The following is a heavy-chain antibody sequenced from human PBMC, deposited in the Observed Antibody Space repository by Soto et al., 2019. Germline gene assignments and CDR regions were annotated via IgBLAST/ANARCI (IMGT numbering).Heavy chain of an antibody. J-gene: IGHJ5*02. V-gene: IGHV1-18*04. CDR2: ISAYNGNT. D-gene: IGHD6-13*01. Sequence: GSVKVSCKASGYTFTSYGISWVRQAPGQGLEWMGWISAYNGNTNYAQKLQGRVTMTTDTSTSTAYMELRSLRSDDTAVYYCARDFSYSSSWYSTTYNWFDPWGQGTLVTVSS. CDR3: ARDFSYSSSWYSTTYNWFDP. CDR1: GYTFTSYG.